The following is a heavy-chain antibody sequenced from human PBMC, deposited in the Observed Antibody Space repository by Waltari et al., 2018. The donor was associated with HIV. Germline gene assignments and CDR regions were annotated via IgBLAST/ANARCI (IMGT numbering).Heavy chain of an antibody. CDR1: GGSFSGYY. V-gene: IGHV4-34*01. CDR3: ATRLLGYSYGYNY. CDR2: INHSGST. J-gene: IGHJ4*02. Sequence: QVQLQQWGAGLLKPSETLSLTCAVYGGSFSGYYWSWLRHPPGKGLEWIGEINHSGSTNYNPSLKIRVTISVDTSKNQFSLKLSSVTAADTAVYYCATRLLGYSYGYNYWGQGTLVTVSS. D-gene: IGHD5-18*01.